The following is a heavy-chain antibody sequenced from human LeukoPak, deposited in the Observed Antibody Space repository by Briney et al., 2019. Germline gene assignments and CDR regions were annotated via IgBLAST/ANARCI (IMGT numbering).Heavy chain of an antibody. J-gene: IGHJ4*02. CDR1: GFNFSSYA. CDR2: IRGSGGST. Sequence: KPGGSLRLSCAASGFNFSSYAMSWVRQAPGKGLEWVSAIRGSGGSTYYADSVKGRFTISRDNSKNTLYLQMNSLRAEDTAVYYCAKALFGYSSSWYVLDYWGQGTLVTVSS. CDR3: AKALFGYSSSWYVLDY. D-gene: IGHD6-13*01. V-gene: IGHV3-23*01.